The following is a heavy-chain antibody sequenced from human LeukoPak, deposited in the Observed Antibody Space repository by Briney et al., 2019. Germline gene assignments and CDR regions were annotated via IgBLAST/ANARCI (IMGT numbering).Heavy chain of an antibody. D-gene: IGHD3-22*01. V-gene: IGHV1-18*04. CDR2: ISAYNGNT. CDR1: GYTFTTYG. Sequence: ASLKVSCKASGYTFTTYGISWVRRAPGQGLEWMGWISAYNGNTNYAQKLQGRVTMTTDTSTSTAYMELRSLRSDDTAVYYCAREGYYDSSGPIRHFDYWGQGTLVTVSS. CDR3: AREGYYDSSGPIRHFDY. J-gene: IGHJ4*02.